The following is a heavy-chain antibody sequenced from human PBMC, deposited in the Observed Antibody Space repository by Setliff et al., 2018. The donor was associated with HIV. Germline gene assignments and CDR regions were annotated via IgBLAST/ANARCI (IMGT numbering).Heavy chain of an antibody. D-gene: IGHD3-16*01. J-gene: IGHJ4*02. CDR2: IYNDGRT. CDR3: TTGRLAAGGGF. CDR1: GFTLSSNH. V-gene: IGHV3-53*01. Sequence: GGSLRLSCAASGFTLSSNHMTWVRQAPGKGLEWVSFIYNDGRTFYADSVKGLFTISRDNSKNMMYLQMNGLRVEDTAIYYCTTGRLAAGGGFWGQGALVTVSS.